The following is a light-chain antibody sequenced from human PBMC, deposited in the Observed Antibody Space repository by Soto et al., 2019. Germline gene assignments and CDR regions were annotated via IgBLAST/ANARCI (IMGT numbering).Light chain of an antibody. J-gene: IGLJ1*01. V-gene: IGLV2-14*01. Sequence: QSVLTQPASVSGSPGQSITISCTGTSSDVGGYNYVSWYQQHPGKAPKLMIYDVSNRPSGVSNRFSGSKSGNMASLTISGLQAEDEADYYCSSYTSSSTLDVFGTGTKVTV. CDR1: SSDVGGYNY. CDR2: DVS. CDR3: SSYTSSSTLDV.